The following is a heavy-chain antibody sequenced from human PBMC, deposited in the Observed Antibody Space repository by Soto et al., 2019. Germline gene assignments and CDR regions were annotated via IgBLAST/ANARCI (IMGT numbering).Heavy chain of an antibody. V-gene: IGHV3-30-3*01. CDR2: ISYDGSNK. CDR3: ARDLSGAYSAAYYYGMDV. CDR1: GFPFSDYA. Sequence: PGGSLRLSCAASGFPFSDYAMYWVRQAPGKGLEWVAVISYDGSNKYYADSVKGRFTISRDDSRNTLYLQMNSLRAEDTAVYYCARDLSGAYSAAYYYGMDVWGQGTTVTASS. D-gene: IGHD3-10*01. J-gene: IGHJ6*02.